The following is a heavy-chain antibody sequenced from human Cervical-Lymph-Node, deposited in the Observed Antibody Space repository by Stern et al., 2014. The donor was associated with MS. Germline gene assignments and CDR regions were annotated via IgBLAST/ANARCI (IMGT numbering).Heavy chain of an antibody. Sequence: QVQLQESGPGLVKPSQTLSLTCTVSGGSISSGGYYWSWIRQHPGEGLGWIGYIYYSASTYYNPSLKSRVTISVDTSKNQFSLRLSSVTAADTAVYYCAGGGNYYYYAMDVWGQGTTVTVSS. CDR2: IYYSAST. J-gene: IGHJ6*02. CDR3: AGGGNYYYYAMDV. V-gene: IGHV4-31*03. D-gene: IGHD3-16*01. CDR1: GGSISSGGYY.